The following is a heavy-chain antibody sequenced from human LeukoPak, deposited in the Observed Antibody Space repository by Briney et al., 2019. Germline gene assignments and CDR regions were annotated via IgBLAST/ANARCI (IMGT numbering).Heavy chain of an antibody. D-gene: IGHD6-13*01. J-gene: IGHJ4*02. Sequence: ASVKVSCKVSGYTLTELSMHWVRQAPGKGLEWMGGFDPEDGETIYAQKFQGRVTMTEDTSTDTAYMELSSLRSEDTAVYYCATGWATGSSWSFDYWGQGTLVTVFS. V-gene: IGHV1-24*01. CDR1: GYTLTELS. CDR2: FDPEDGET. CDR3: ATGWATGSSWSFDY.